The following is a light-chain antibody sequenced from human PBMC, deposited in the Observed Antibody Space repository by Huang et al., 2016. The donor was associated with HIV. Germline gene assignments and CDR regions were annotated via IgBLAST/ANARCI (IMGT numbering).Light chain of an antibody. Sequence: VLLTQSPDTLSVSQGEGASLSCRASQSLSNLAWYQQKPGQAPRLLIYGASTRATGIPARFSGSGSGTEFTLTISSLQSEDFAVYYCQYRGTFGQGTKVEIK. V-gene: IGKV3-15*01. J-gene: IGKJ1*01. CDR3: QYRGT. CDR2: GAS. CDR1: QSLSN.